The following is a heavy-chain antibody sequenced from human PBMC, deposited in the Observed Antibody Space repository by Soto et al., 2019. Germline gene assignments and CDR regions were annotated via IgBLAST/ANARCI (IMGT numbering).Heavy chain of an antibody. CDR2: ISAYNGNT. D-gene: IGHD3-16*02. CDR1: GYTFTSYG. Sequence: GASVKVSCKASGYTFTSYGISWVRQAPGQGLEWMGWISAYNGNTNYAQKLQGRVTMTTDTSTSTAYMELRSLRSDDTAVYYCARDRAPFPEITFGGVIAKQHHNWFDPWGQGTLVTVPS. J-gene: IGHJ5*02. CDR3: ARDRAPFPEITFGGVIAKQHHNWFDP. V-gene: IGHV1-18*01.